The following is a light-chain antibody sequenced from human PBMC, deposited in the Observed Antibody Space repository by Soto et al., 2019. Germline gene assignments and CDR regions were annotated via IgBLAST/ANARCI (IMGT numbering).Light chain of an antibody. J-gene: IGKJ5*01. Sequence: ETVLTQSPGTLSLSPGERATLSCRASQRISSNFLAWYQQKPGQAPRLLIYGASSRATGIPGRFSGSGSGTDFTLTISRLEPEDFAVYYCQQRSNWPPTFGQGTRLEIK. CDR2: GAS. V-gene: IGKV3D-20*02. CDR1: QRISSNF. CDR3: QQRSNWPPT.